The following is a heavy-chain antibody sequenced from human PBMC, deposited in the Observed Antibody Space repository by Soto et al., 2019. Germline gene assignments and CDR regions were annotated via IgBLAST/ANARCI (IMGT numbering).Heavy chain of an antibody. CDR1: GGTFSSYA. J-gene: IGHJ5*02. CDR2: IIPIFGTA. Sequence: QVQLVQSGAEVKKPGSSVKVSCKASGGTFSSYAISWVRQAPGQGLEWMGGIIPIFGTANYAQKFQGRVTITADESKSTAYMELSSLRSEDTAVYYCAREQGGYCSGGSCYSGGDWFDPWGQGTLVNVSS. V-gene: IGHV1-69*01. D-gene: IGHD2-15*01. CDR3: AREQGGYCSGGSCYSGGDWFDP.